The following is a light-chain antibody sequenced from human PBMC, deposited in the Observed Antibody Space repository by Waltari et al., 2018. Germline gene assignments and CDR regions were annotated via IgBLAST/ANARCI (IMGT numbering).Light chain of an antibody. CDR1: QRITSW. Sequence: DIQMTQSPSSVSSSVGDTVTITCRASQRITSWLAWYQQKPGKAPKLLIDAASSLQSGVPSRFSGSGSGADFTLTISSLQPEDFATYYCQQADSLPLTFGGGTKVEIK. V-gene: IGKV1D-12*01. CDR2: AAS. CDR3: QQADSLPLT. J-gene: IGKJ4*01.